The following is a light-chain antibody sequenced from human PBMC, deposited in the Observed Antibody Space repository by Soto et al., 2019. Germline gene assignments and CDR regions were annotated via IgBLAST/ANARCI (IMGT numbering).Light chain of an antibody. J-gene: IGLJ3*02. Sequence: QSALTQPRSVSGSPGQSVTISCTGTNSDVGGYNYVSWYQQYPGKAPKLMISGVSERPSGVPDRFSGSKSGNTASLTISRVEAGDEADYYCQVWDRNNNDVLFGGGTQLTVL. CDR3: QVWDRNNNDVL. CDR1: NSDVGGYNY. V-gene: IGLV2-11*01. CDR2: GVS.